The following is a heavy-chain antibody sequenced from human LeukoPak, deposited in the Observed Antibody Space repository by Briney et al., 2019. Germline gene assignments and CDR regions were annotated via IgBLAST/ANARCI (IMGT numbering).Heavy chain of an antibody. CDR2: ISSSSSYI. CDR1: GFIFSSYS. Sequence: GGSVKLYCAASGFIFSSYSMNWVRQAPGHGLELVSSISSSSSYIYYADSVKGRFTISRDNAKNSLYLQMNSLRAEDTAVYYCARDDDYVWGSYRLPDYWGQGTLVTVSS. D-gene: IGHD3-16*02. V-gene: IGHV3-21*01. J-gene: IGHJ4*02. CDR3: ARDDDYVWGSYRLPDY.